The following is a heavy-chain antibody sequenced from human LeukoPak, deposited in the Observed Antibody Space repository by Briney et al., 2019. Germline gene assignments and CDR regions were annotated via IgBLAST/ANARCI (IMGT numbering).Heavy chain of an antibody. V-gene: IGHV4-34*01. J-gene: IGHJ2*01. CDR3: ARGEGVRAAFGIGSWYFDL. CDR2: INPGGST. Sequence: PSETLSLICTVYGGSFSNKYNYWTWIRQPPGKGLEWIGEINPGGSTNYNPSLNSRVTLSIDTSKNQFSLKVASLTAADAGVYYCARGEGVRAAFGIGSWYFDLWGPGTLVAVSS. CDR1: GGSFSNKY. D-gene: IGHD2/OR15-2a*01.